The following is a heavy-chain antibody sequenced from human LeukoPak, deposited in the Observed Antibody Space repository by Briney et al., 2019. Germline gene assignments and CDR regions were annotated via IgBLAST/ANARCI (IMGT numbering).Heavy chain of an antibody. CDR2: ISGSGGST. D-gene: IGHD3-9*01. Sequence: GGSLRLSCAASGFTFSSYAMSWVRQAPGKGLEWVSAISGSGGSTYYADSVKGRFTISRDNSKNTVFLQMNSLRAEDTAVYCCAKWGDYDVLTGYYVSDYWGQGTLVTVSS. V-gene: IGHV3-23*01. CDR3: AKWGDYDVLTGYYVSDY. J-gene: IGHJ4*02. CDR1: GFTFSSYA.